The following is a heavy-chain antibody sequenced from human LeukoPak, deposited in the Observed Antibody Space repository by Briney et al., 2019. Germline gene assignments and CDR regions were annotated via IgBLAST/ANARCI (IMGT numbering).Heavy chain of an antibody. D-gene: IGHD1-14*01. Sequence: SETLSLTCTVSGGSISSYYWSWIRQPPGKGLEWIGYIYYSGSTNYNPSLKSRVTISVDTSKNQFSLKLSSVTAADTAVYYCARLTPSGWFDPWGQGTLVTVSS. J-gene: IGHJ5*02. CDR2: IYYSGST. V-gene: IGHV4-59*01. CDR3: ARLTPSGWFDP. CDR1: GGSISSYY.